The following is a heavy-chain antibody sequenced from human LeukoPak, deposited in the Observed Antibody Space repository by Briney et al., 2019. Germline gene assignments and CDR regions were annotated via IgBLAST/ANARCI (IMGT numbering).Heavy chain of an antibody. CDR1: GGSFSGYY. V-gene: IGHV4-34*01. Sequence: TSETLSLTCAVYGGSFSGYYWSWIRQPPGKGLEWIGEINHSGSTNYNPSLKSRVTISVDTSKNQFSLKLSSVTAADTAVYYCARAAVAGIDYWGQGTLVTVSS. CDR3: ARAAVAGIDY. CDR2: INHSGST. D-gene: IGHD6-19*01. J-gene: IGHJ4*02.